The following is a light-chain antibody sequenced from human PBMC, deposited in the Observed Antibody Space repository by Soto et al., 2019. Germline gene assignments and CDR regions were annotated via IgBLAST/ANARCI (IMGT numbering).Light chain of an antibody. V-gene: IGKV3-11*01. CDR3: QQRSNWPPRGT. J-gene: IGKJ4*01. CDR1: QSVSSY. CDR2: DAS. Sequence: EIVLTQSPATLSLSPGERATLSCRTSQSVSSYLAWYQQKPDQAPRLLIYDASNRATGIPARFSGSGSGTDFTLTISSLEPEDFAVYYCQQRSNWPPRGTFGGGTKVEIK.